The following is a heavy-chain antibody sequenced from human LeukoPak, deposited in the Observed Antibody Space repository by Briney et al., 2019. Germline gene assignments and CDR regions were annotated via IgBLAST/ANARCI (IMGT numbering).Heavy chain of an antibody. CDR3: ARESYYDSY. CDR1: GGSISSGSYY. CDR2: IYTSGST. D-gene: IGHD3-22*01. J-gene: IGHJ4*02. Sequence: SETLSLTCTVSGGSISSGSYYWSWIRQPAGKGLEWSGRIYTSGSTNYNPSLKSRVTISVDTSKNQFSLKLSSVTAADTAVYYCARESYYDSYWGQGTLVTVSS. V-gene: IGHV4-61*02.